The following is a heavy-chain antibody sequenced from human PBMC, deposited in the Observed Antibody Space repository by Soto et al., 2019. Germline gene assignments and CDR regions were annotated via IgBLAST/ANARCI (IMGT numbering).Heavy chain of an antibody. CDR3: ARHGWEDYYDSSGYQDAFDI. D-gene: IGHD3-22*01. Sequence: GESLKISCKGSGYSFTSHWIGWVRQMPGKGLEWMGIIYPGDSDTRYSPSFQGQVTISADKSISTAYLQWSSLKASDTAMYYCARHGWEDYYDSSGYQDAFDIWGQGTMVTVSS. V-gene: IGHV5-51*01. CDR1: GYSFTSHW. J-gene: IGHJ3*02. CDR2: IYPGDSDT.